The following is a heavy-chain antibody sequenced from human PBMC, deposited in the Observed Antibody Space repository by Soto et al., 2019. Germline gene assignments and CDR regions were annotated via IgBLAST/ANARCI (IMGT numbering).Heavy chain of an antibody. D-gene: IGHD6-19*01. J-gene: IGHJ6*02. CDR1: GFTFSSYA. CDR3: ARDGRSGWWYYYGMDV. V-gene: IGHV3-30-3*01. Sequence: QVQLVESGGGVVQPGRSLRLSCAASGFTFSSYAMHWVRQAPGKGLEWVAVISYDGSNKYYADSVKGRFTISRDNSKNTLYLQMNSLRAEDTAVYYCARDGRSGWWYYYGMDVWGQGTTVTVSS. CDR2: ISYDGSNK.